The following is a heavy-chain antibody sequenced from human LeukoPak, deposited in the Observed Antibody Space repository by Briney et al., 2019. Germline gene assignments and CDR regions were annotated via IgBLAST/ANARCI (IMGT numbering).Heavy chain of an antibody. V-gene: IGHV1-46*01. Sequence: ASVKVSCKASGYTFTNYYIHWVRQAPGQGLEWMGMINPSGGRTTYAKKFQGRVTMTRDTSTNTVYTELSSLRSDDTAVYYCARDYYGGHNLYNFDLWGQGTRVIVSS. J-gene: IGHJ4*02. D-gene: IGHD3-10*01. CDR3: ARDYYGGHNLYNFDL. CDR2: INPSGGRT. CDR1: GYTFTNYY.